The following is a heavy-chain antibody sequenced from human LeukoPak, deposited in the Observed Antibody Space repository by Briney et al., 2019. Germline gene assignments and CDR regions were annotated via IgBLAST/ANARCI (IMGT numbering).Heavy chain of an antibody. V-gene: IGHV1-2*02. J-gene: IGHJ4*02. D-gene: IGHD5-24*01. CDR2: ITPSGGT. CDR3: ARDRYGDGFAHFDY. CDR1: GYTFTSYA. Sequence: ASVKVSCKASGYTFTSYAMHWVRQAPGQGPEWMGWITPSGGTNYPQKFQGRVAITRDTSITTAYMDLSRQTSDDTAVYYCARDRYGDGFAHFDYWGQGALVTVSS.